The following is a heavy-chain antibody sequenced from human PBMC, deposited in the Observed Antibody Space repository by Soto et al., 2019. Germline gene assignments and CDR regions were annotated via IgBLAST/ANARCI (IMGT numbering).Heavy chain of an antibody. V-gene: IGHV3-48*03. Sequence: GALRLSCAASGFTFSTFEMNWVRQAPGKGLEWVSSISSSSISIHYADSVKGRVTISRDNAKNSLYLQMTSLRAEDTAIYYCSTRLRNRGYWGQGTLVTVSS. CDR1: GFTFSTFE. D-gene: IGHD3-16*01. CDR2: ISSSSISI. J-gene: IGHJ4*02. CDR3: STRLRNRGY.